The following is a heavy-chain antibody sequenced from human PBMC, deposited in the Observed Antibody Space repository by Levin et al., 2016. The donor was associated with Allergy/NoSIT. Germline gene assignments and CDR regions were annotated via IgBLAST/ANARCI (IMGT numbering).Heavy chain of an antibody. CDR3: ARGLAYGFVYLEY. J-gene: IGHJ4*02. Sequence: SETLSLTCTVSGASIKSGSFYWTWIRQPAGKGLEWIGRIYTSGLTNYNASLESRVSISVDTSKNQLYLNLSSVTVADTAVYYCARGLAYGFVYLEYWGQGALVTVSS. CDR1: GASIKSGSFY. V-gene: IGHV4-61*02. CDR2: IYTSGLT. D-gene: IGHD3-10*01.